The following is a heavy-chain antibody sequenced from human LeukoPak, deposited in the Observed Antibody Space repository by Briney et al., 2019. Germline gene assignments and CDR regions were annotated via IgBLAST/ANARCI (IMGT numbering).Heavy chain of an antibody. Sequence: SETLSLTCTVSGYSISSGYYWGWIRQPPGQGLEWIGRIYHSGSTYYNPSLKSRVTISVDTSKNQFSLKLSSVTAADTAVYYCARNSNSRLDYWGQGTLVTVSS. CDR1: GYSISSGYY. CDR3: ARNSNSRLDY. J-gene: IGHJ4*02. V-gene: IGHV4-38-2*02. CDR2: IYHSGST. D-gene: IGHD4-11*01.